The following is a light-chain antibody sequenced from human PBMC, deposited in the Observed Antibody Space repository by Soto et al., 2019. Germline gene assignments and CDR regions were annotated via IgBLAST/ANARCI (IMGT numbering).Light chain of an antibody. J-gene: IGLJ2*01. Sequence: NFMLTQPHSVSASPGKTVTISCTRSSGIIASNSVQWYQQRPGSAPTTVIYEDNQRPSGVPDRFSGSTDGSSNSASLTISGLQTEDEADYYCQSYDNSTVVFGGGTKLTVL. CDR3: QSYDNSTVV. CDR1: SGIIASNS. V-gene: IGLV6-57*04. CDR2: EDN.